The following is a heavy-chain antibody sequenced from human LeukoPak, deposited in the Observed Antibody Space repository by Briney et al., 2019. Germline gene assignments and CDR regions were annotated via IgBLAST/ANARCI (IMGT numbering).Heavy chain of an antibody. CDR2: IYYSGST. Sequence: SETLSLTCTVSGGSISSYYWSWIRQPPGKGLEWIGYIYYSGSTNYNPSLKSRVTISVDTSKNQFSLKLSSVTAADTAVYYCARDPGYSGSFDRWFDPWGQGTLVTVSS. V-gene: IGHV4-59*01. D-gene: IGHD1-26*01. CDR1: GGSISSYY. CDR3: ARDPGYSGSFDRWFDP. J-gene: IGHJ5*02.